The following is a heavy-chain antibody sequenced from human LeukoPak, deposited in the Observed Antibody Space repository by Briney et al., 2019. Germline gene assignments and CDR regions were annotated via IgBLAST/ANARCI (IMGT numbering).Heavy chain of an antibody. Sequence: PGGSLRLSCAASGVTFRSNWMSWLRQAPGKGLEWVTNIDPAGSGQYYVDSVKGRFTISRDNAKNSLYLQMNSLRAQDTAVYYCARAHCGGGTCYDYWGQGTLVTVS. CDR1: GVTFRSNW. V-gene: IGHV3-7*03. D-gene: IGHD2-15*01. CDR3: ARAHCGGGTCYDY. CDR2: IDPAGSGQ. J-gene: IGHJ4*02.